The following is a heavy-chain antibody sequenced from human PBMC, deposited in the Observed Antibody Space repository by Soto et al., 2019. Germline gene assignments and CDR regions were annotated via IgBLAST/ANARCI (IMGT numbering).Heavy chain of an antibody. D-gene: IGHD2-2*01. Sequence: QVQLVQSGAEVKKPGASVKVSCKASGYTFTSYGISWVRQAPGQGLEWMGGISGKTAKTNYAQNLQGRVTITTDTSTSTAYMELRSLRSDDTAVYYCARVPREIILVGMDVWGQGTTVTVSS. J-gene: IGHJ6*02. CDR3: ARVPREIILVGMDV. CDR1: GYTFTSYG. V-gene: IGHV1-18*04. CDR2: ISGKTAKT.